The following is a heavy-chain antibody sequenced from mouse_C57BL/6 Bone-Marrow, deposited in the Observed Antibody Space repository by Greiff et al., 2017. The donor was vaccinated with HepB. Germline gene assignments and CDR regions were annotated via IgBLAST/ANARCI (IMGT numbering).Heavy chain of an antibody. CDR3: VKAVSSGSSYTWFAY. Sequence: EVQLVESGGGLVQPGASLRLSCAASGFTFNDYQMSWVRQAPGQALEWLALIRNKANGYTTEYTASVKGRFTISRDNSQTILYLKMNTLRAEDSATYYCVKAVSSGSSYTWFAYWGQGTLVTVSA. D-gene: IGHD1-1*01. V-gene: IGHV7-4*01. CDR1: GFTFNDYQ. J-gene: IGHJ3*01. CDR2: IRNKANGYTT.